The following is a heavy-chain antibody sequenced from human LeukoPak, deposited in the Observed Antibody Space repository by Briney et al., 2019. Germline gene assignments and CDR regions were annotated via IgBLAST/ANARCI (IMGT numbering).Heavy chain of an antibody. V-gene: IGHV3-23*01. J-gene: IGHJ4*02. CDR2: ISGSGGR. D-gene: IGHD1-26*01. CDR1: GFTFSSYA. CDR3: AKGLQWELPFDY. Sequence: PGGSLRLSCAASGFTFSSYAMSWVRQAPGKGLEWVSAISGSGGRYYADSVKGRFTISRDNSKNTLYLQMNSLKAEDTAVYYCAKGLQWELPFDYWGQGTLVTVSS.